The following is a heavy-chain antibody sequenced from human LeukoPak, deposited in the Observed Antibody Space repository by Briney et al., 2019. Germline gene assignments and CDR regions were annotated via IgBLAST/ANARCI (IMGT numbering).Heavy chain of an antibody. CDR3: ARDWVYKIDY. CDR2: ISHDGII. J-gene: IGHJ4*02. V-gene: IGHV3-74*01. Sequence: GGSLRLSCETAGFTFSSYVMHWVRRTPGKGLVWVSRISHDGIISYADSVKGRFTISRDNAKNTLTLQMNSLRDEDTAVYFCARDWVYKIDYWGRGTLVTVSS. CDR1: GFTFSSYV. D-gene: IGHD5-24*01.